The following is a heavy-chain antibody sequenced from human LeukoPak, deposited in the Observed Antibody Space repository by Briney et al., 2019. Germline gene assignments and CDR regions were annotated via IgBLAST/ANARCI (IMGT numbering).Heavy chain of an antibody. J-gene: IGHJ4*02. D-gene: IGHD3-10*01. CDR1: RYTFTGYY. Sequence: ASVKVSCKTSRYTFTGYYIHWVRLAPGHRLEWIGWISPNTGCTNYAQNFQGRVTITRDTSISTAYMDLSRLTSDDTAVYYCARDWGLSGSYYGFSDYWGQGTLVTVSS. CDR2: ISPNTGCT. CDR3: ARDWGLSGSYYGFSDY. V-gene: IGHV1-2*02.